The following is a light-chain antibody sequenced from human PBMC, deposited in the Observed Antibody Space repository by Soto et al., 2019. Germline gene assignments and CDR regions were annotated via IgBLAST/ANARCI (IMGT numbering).Light chain of an antibody. CDR2: QAS. CDR3: QQYNSYPWT. Sequence: DIQMTQSPSTLSASVGDRVTITCRASQSISRGLAWFQQKPGKAPKLMIYQASSLESGVPSRFSGSGSGTEFTLTISSLQPDDFETYYCQQYNSYPWTFGQGTKVEIK. J-gene: IGKJ1*01. V-gene: IGKV1-5*03. CDR1: QSISRG.